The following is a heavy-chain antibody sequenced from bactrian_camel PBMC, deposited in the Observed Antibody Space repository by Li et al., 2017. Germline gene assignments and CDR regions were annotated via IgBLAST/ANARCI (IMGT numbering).Heavy chain of an antibody. V-gene: IGHV3S31*01. D-gene: IGHD4*01. CDR1: GYSFSSWA. CDR3: AATESPLLVTSYSDTDFPAEDEFSY. CDR2: IGSRGVVT. Sequence: VQLVESGGGSVQAGKSLRLSCAGAGYSFSSWAMNWVRQAPGKGLEWVSSIGSRGVVTDYADSVKGRFTISRNNAKNTLYLQMSTLKPEDTAMYYCAATESPLLVTSYSDTDFPAEDEFSYWGQGTQVTVS. J-gene: IGHJ6*01.